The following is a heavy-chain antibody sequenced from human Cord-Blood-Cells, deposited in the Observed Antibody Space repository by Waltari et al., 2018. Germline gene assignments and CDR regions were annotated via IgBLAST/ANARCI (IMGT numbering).Heavy chain of an antibody. J-gene: IGHJ2*01. CDR3: ARVSSSSWYRGYWYFDL. Sequence: QVQLVQPGVEVKKPGASATAPCMPFGYTFTVYYMQMVRQAPGQGLDWMGWINPNSGGTNYAQKFQGRVTMTRDTSISTAYMELSRLRSDDTAVYYCARVSSSSWYRGYWYFDLWGRGTLVTVSS. V-gene: IGHV1-2*02. D-gene: IGHD6-13*01. CDR2: INPNSGGT. CDR1: GYTFTVYY.